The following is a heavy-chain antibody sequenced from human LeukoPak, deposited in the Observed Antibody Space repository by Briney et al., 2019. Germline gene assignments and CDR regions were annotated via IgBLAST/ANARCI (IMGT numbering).Heavy chain of an antibody. CDR1: GFTFSSYG. V-gene: IGHV3-33*01. J-gene: IGHJ3*02. CDR3: VREGPRGLAFDI. CDR2: IWYDGSNK. D-gene: IGHD3/OR15-3a*01. Sequence: GGSLRLSCAASGFTFSSYGMHWVRQAPGKGLEWVAVIWYDGSNKYYADSVKGRFTISRDNSKNTLYLQMNGLRVEDTAVYYCVREGPRGLAFDIWGQGTMVTVSS.